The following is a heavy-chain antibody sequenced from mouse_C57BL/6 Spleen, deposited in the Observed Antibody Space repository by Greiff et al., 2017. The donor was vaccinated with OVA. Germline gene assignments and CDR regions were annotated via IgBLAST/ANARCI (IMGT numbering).Heavy chain of an antibody. J-gene: IGHJ4*01. Sequence: EVQVVESGGGLVQPGGSLSLSCAASGFTFTDYYMSWVRQPPGKALEWLGFIRNKANGYTTEYSASVKGRFTISRDNSQSILYLQMNALRAEDSATYYCARSSNLYYYAMDYWGQGTSVTVSS. CDR3: ARSSNLYYYAMDY. D-gene: IGHD2-1*01. CDR2: IRNKANGYTT. CDR1: GFTFTDYY. V-gene: IGHV7-3*01.